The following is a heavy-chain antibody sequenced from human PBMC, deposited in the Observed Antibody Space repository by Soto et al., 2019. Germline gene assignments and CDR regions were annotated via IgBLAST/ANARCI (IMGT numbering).Heavy chain of an antibody. CDR1: CGSISSGDYY. CDR3: ARGDWFHP. J-gene: IGHJ5*02. Sequence: PSETLSLTCTVSCGSISSGDYYWNWIRQPPGKGLEWIGYIYYPGTTKYNPSLKSRATLSVDTAKNRFSLNLTSLTAADTAVYYCARGDWFHPWGQGTLVTVSS. CDR2: IYYPGTT. V-gene: IGHV4-30-4*01.